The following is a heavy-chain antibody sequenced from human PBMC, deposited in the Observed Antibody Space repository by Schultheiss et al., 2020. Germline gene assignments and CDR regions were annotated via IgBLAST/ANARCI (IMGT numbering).Heavy chain of an antibody. Sequence: GSLRLSCAVSGGSISSSNWWSWVRQPPGKGLEWIGEIYHSGSTNYNPSLKSRVTILVDKSKNQFSLKLSSVTAADTAVYYCARGYGDSHYYYGMDVWGQGTTVTVSS. J-gene: IGHJ6*02. CDR1: GGSISSSNW. D-gene: IGHD4-17*01. CDR2: IYHSGST. V-gene: IGHV4-4*02. CDR3: ARGYGDSHYYYGMDV.